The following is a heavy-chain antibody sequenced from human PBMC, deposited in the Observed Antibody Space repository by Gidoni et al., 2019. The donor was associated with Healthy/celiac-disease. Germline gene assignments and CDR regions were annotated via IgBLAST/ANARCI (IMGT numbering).Heavy chain of an antibody. CDR2: IKQDGSEK. D-gene: IGHD3-22*01. J-gene: IGHJ4*02. CDR3: ARALHYYDSSGYYFDY. V-gene: IGHV3-7*04. CDR1: GFTFSSYW. Sequence: EVQLVESGGGLVQPGGSLRLSCAASGFTFSSYWMSWVRQAPGKGLEWVANIKQDGSEKYYVDSVKGRFTISRDNAKNSLYLQMNSLRAEDTAVYYCARALHYYDSSGYYFDYWGQGTLVTVSS.